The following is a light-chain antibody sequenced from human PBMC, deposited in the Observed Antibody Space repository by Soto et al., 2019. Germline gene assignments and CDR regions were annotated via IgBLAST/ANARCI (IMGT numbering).Light chain of an antibody. Sequence: EIVLTQSPATLYLSPGERATLSCRASQSVSSYLAWYQQKPGQAPRLLIYDASNRATGIPARFSGSGSGTDFALTISSLEPEDFAVYYCQQRSNWPLCTFGQGTKVEIK. CDR1: QSVSSY. V-gene: IGKV3-11*01. J-gene: IGKJ1*01. CDR2: DAS. CDR3: QQRSNWPLCT.